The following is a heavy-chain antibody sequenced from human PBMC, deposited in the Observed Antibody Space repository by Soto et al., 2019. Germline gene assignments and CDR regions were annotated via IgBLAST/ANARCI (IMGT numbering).Heavy chain of an antibody. V-gene: IGHV3-15*01. J-gene: IGHJ4*02. CDR3: TTESTQRFCDGGPCYTLQTKIHDS. Sequence: EVQLMESGGGLVKPGGSLRLSCAASGFSFINGWMSWVRQAPGKGLEWVGRIKSKIDGGTTDFSAPVKGRFTISRDDSKDTLYLQMNSLKTEDTAVYYCTTESTQRFCDGGPCYTLQTKIHDSWGQGTLVTVSS. CDR2: IKSKIDGGTT. CDR1: GFSFINGW. D-gene: IGHD2-15*01.